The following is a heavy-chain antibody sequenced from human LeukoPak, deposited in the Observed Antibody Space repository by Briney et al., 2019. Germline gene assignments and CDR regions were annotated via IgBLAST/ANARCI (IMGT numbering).Heavy chain of an antibody. D-gene: IGHD1-26*01. J-gene: IGHJ4*02. CDR3: ARNIVGPRQVDY. CDR1: GGSISSYY. Sequence: NPSETLSLTCTVSGGSISSYYWSWIRQPPGKGLEWIGYIHHSGTTNYNPSLKSRVTISVDTSKSQFSLKLSSVTAADTAIYYCARNIVGPRQVDYWGQGTLVTVSS. CDR2: IHHSGTT. V-gene: IGHV4-59*01.